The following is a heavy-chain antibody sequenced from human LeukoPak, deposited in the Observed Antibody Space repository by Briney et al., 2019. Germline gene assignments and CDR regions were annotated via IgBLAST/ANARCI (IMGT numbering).Heavy chain of an antibody. CDR2: IYAGGNT. V-gene: IGHV3-53*01. J-gene: IGHJ6*02. CDR1: TFTVSTNY. Sequence: GGSLRLSCAASTFTVSTNYMSWVRQAPGKGLEWVSVIYAGGNTNYADSVKGRFTISRDNSKNTLYLQMNSLRAEDTAVYYCARMMGSGWSHSDYYGMDVWGQGTTVTVSS. CDR3: ARMMGSGWSHSDYYGMDV. D-gene: IGHD6-19*01.